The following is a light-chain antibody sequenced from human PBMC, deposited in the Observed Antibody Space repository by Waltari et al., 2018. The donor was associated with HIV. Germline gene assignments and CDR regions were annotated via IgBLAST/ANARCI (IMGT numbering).Light chain of an antibody. V-gene: IGKV4-1*01. CDR2: WSI. Sequence: DIVMTQSPDSLAVFPGERATINCTSSQSLFFTSNNKNKNYLTSYQQKPGHPPKLVIYWSIARQSGFPERFRCGRSGTDFTLPISSLQPAYVAIYFCQQHYSLPWTFGQGTKVEI. CDR1: QSLFFTSNNKNKNY. J-gene: IGKJ1*01. CDR3: QQHYSLPWT.